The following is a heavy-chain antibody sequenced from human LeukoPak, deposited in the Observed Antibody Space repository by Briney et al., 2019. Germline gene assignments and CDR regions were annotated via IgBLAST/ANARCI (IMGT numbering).Heavy chain of an antibody. CDR3: ARDPLRWLQNNYYYYYMDV. D-gene: IGHD5-24*01. CDR1: GFTFSSYG. J-gene: IGHJ6*03. Sequence: GGSLRLSCATSGFTFSSYGMNWVRQAPGKGLEWVSYISSTSRAIYDADSVKGRFTISRDNAKNSLYLQMNSLRDEDTAVYYCARDPLRWLQNNYYYYYMDVWGKGTTVTVSS. CDR2: ISSTSRAI. V-gene: IGHV3-48*02.